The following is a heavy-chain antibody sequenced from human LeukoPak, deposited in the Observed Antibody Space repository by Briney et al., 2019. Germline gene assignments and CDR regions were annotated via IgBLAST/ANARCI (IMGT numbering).Heavy chain of an antibody. CDR3: ARDLGVEGNGPGY. CDR1: GDTLSGYW. D-gene: IGHD1-1*01. J-gene: IGHJ4*02. V-gene: IGHV3-7*03. Sequence: GGSLRLSCVVSGDTLSGYWMTWVRQAPGKGLEWVANIKKDGSEKYYVDSVKGRFTISRDNAKNSLYLQMNSLRAEDTAVYYCARDLGVEGNGPGYWGQGTLVTVSS. CDR2: IKKDGSEK.